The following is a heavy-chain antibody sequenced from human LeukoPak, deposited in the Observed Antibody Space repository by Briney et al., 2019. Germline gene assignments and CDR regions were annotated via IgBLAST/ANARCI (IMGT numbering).Heavy chain of an antibody. D-gene: IGHD3-22*01. Sequence: GGSLRLSCVASGFTFSSYWMHWVRQDPRKGLVWVSRISGDGRNINYADSVRGRFTISRDNAKNTLYLQMNSLRAEDTAVYYCARGYYYDTSAYTMDVWGKGTTVTVSS. CDR3: ARGYYYDTSAYTMDV. V-gene: IGHV3-74*01. J-gene: IGHJ6*03. CDR1: GFTFSSYW. CDR2: ISGDGRNI.